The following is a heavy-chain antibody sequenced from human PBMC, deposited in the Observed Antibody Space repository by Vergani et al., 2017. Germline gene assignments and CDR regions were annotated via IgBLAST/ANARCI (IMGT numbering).Heavy chain of an antibody. J-gene: IGHJ4*02. CDR1: GFSFRGHG. CDR2: ISYDGDRR. V-gene: IGHV3-30*18. D-gene: IGHD2-8*02. Sequence: QVHLVESGGGVVKPGRSLTLSCVASGFSFRGHGMHWVCQAPGKGVVWVAMISYDGDRRDYGDLAKGRFAISRDSSKTVYLQMNSLRVEDTAMYFCAKDLSYCTAWPDFDYRGQGTLVTVSS. CDR3: AKDLSYCTAWPDFDY.